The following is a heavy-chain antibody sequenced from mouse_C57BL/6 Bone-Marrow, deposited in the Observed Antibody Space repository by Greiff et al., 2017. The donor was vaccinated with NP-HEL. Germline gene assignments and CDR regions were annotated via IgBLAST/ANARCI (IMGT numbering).Heavy chain of an antibody. D-gene: IGHD2-4*01. Sequence: GGGLVQPKGSLKLSCAASGFSFNTYAMNWVRQAPGKGLEWVARIRSKSNNYATYYADSVKDRFTISRDDSESMLYLQMNNLKTEDTAMYYCVRHEGLRQFAYWGQGTLVTVSA. CDR2: IRSKSNNYAT. V-gene: IGHV10-1*01. CDR1: GFSFNTYA. CDR3: VRHEGLRQFAY. J-gene: IGHJ3*01.